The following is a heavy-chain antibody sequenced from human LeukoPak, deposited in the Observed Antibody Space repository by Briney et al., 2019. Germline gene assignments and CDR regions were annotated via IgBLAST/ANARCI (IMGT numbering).Heavy chain of an antibody. CDR1: GFTSSTYP. V-gene: IGHV3-30-3*01. CDR2: ISYDDGTNK. Sequence: GGSLRLSCAASGFTSSTYPMHWVRQAPGKGLEWVAVISYDDGTNKYYADSVKGRFTISRDNSKNTLYLQMSSLRAEDTAVYYCARLNLGYGYFLEATKHDYWGQGTLVTVSS. CDR3: ARLNLGYGYFLEATKHDY. D-gene: IGHD5-18*01. J-gene: IGHJ4*02.